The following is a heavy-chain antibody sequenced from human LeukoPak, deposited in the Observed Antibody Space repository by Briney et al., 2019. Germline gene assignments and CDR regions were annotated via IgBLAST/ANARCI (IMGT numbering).Heavy chain of an antibody. CDR1: GFTFSSYA. CDR2: IRDSGDST. V-gene: IGHV3-23*01. CDR3: TKESIYCSSTSCYSPYGMDV. D-gene: IGHD2-2*02. J-gene: IGHJ6*02. Sequence: RGSLRLSCAASGFTFSSYAMSWVRHAPGKGLEWVSGIRDSGDSTYYADSAKGRFTISRDNLKNTLYLQMNSLRAEDTAVYYCTKESIYCSSTSCYSPYGMDVWGQGTTVTVSS.